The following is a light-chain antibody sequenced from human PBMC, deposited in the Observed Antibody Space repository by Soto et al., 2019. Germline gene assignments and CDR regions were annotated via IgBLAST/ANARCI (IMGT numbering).Light chain of an antibody. CDR1: SSDIGDYAY. CDR2: EVS. V-gene: IGLV2-14*01. J-gene: IGLJ3*02. CDR3: SSYTSSNSIL. Sequence: QSVLTQPASVSGSPGQSITISCTGSSSDIGDYAYVSWYQQHPDKAPKPMIYEVSNRPSGVSNRFSGSKSGNTASLTISGLLAEDEADYYCSSYTSSNSILLGGGTK.